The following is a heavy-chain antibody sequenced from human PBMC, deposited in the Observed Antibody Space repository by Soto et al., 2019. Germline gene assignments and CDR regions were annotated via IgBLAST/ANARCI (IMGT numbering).Heavy chain of an antibody. CDR1: GFRFSDSA. V-gene: IGHV3-30-3*01. CDR2: ISYDGSNK. Sequence: PGGSLRLSCAASGFRFSDSAMHWVRQASGKGLEWVAVISYDGSNKYYADSVKGRFTISRDNSKNTLYLQMNSLRAEDTAVYYCARDPLWGTAMVLWYFDLWGRGTLVTVSS. J-gene: IGHJ2*01. CDR3: ARDPLWGTAMVLWYFDL. D-gene: IGHD5-18*01.